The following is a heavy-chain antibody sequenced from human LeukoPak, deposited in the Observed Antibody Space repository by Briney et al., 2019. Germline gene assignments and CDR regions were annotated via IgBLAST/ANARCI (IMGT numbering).Heavy chain of an antibody. CDR2: INAGNDNT. D-gene: IGHD2-15*01. Sequence: ASVKVFCKASGYTFTSYAMHWVGQAPGQRLEWMGWINAGNDNTKYSQKFQGRVTITRDTSASTAYMELNSLRSEDTAVYYCARDLGYCTGGTCYPNWFDPWGQGTLVTVSS. J-gene: IGHJ5*02. CDR1: GYTFTSYA. V-gene: IGHV1-3*01. CDR3: ARDLGYCTGGTCYPNWFDP.